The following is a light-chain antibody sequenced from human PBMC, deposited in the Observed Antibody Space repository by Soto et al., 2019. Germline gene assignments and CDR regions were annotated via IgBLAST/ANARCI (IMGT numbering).Light chain of an antibody. CDR3: SSYTSSSPLRV. CDR2: DVS. V-gene: IGLV2-14*01. Sequence: QSVLTQPASVSGSPGQSITISCTGTSSDVGGYNYVSWYQQHPGKAPKLLIYDVSNRPSGVSNRFSGSKSGHTASLTISGLQAEDGAIYYCSSYTSSSPLRVFGTGTKVPAL. CDR1: SSDVGGYNY. J-gene: IGLJ1*01.